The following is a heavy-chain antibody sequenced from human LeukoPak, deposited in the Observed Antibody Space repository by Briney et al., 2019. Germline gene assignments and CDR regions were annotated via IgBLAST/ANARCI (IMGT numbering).Heavy chain of an antibody. CDR3: ARRGLRYFDWLFHPIDY. CDR2: IYYSGST. D-gene: IGHD3-9*01. CDR1: GGSISSSSYY. J-gene: IGHJ4*02. V-gene: IGHV4-39*01. Sequence: SSETLSLTCTVSGGSISSSSYYRGWIRQPPGKGLEWIGSIYYSGSTYYNPSLKSRVTISVDTSKNQFSLKLSSVTAADTAVYYCARRGLRYFDWLFHPIDYWGQGTLVTVSS.